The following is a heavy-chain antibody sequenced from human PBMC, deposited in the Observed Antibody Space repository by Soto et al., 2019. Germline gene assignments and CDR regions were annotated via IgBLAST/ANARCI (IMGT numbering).Heavy chain of an antibody. D-gene: IGHD5-12*01. J-gene: IGHJ5*02. CDR3: ARAISGYVT. V-gene: IGHV1-3*04. Sequence: QVQLVQSGAGVKKPGASVKVSCKASGITSTTYAIHWVRQAPGQGLEWMGWINTGNGNTRYSQRFLGRVSLTTDTSASTASMDLSSLTSEDTAVYYCARAISGYVTWGQGTLITVS. CDR1: GITSTTYA. CDR2: INTGNGNT.